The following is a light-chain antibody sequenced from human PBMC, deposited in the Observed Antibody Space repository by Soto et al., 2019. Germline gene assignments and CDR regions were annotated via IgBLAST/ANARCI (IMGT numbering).Light chain of an antibody. CDR1: QTVSSTY. J-gene: IGKJ1*01. CDR2: GAS. Sequence: EIVFTQSPGTLSLSPGERATLSCRASQTVSSTYLAWYQQKPSQAPRLLIYGASSRATGIPDRFSGSGSGTDFTLTISRLEPEDFAVYYCQQYGTSQWTFGQGTKVDIK. V-gene: IGKV3-20*01. CDR3: QQYGTSQWT.